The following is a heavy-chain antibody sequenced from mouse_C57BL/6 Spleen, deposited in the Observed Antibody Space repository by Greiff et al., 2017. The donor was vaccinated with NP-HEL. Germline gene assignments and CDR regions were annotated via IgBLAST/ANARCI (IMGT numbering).Heavy chain of an antibody. CDR2: ISSGSSTI. J-gene: IGHJ4*01. V-gene: IGHV5-17*01. Sequence: EVQRVESGGGLVKPGGSLKLSCAASGFTFSDYGMHWVRQAPEKGLEWVAYISSGSSTIYYADTVKGRFTISRDNAKNTLFLQMTSLRSEDTAMYYCARGNYGSSDGYYYAMDYWGQGTSVTVSS. CDR3: ARGNYGSSDGYYYAMDY. CDR1: GFTFSDYG. D-gene: IGHD1-1*01.